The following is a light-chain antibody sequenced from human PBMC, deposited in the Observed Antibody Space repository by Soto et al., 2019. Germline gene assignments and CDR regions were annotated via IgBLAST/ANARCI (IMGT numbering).Light chain of an antibody. CDR1: GSSIGTNT. V-gene: IGLV1-44*01. J-gene: IGLJ2*01. Sequence: QPVLTQPPSASGTPGQRVTISCSGSGSSIGTNTVNWYRQLPGTAPKLLIYGNNQRPSGVPDRFSGSKSGTSASLGISGLQSEDEADYYCAAWDGSLNNVLFGGGTKLTVL. CDR3: AAWDGSLNNVL. CDR2: GNN.